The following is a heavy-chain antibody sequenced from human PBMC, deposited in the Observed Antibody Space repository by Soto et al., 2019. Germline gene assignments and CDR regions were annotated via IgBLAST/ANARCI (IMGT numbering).Heavy chain of an antibody. J-gene: IGHJ6*02. Sequence: GTPAKVTFTESCYTLTHRGISWVRQAPRQGLEWMGWISAKKGNTKYAQKFQGRVTMTTDTSTSTAYMELRSLRSDDTAVYYCAREILSPDFYFHGMDVWGQGTTVTVS. CDR1: CYTLTHRG. D-gene: IGHD2-15*01. CDR2: ISAKKGNT. V-gene: IGHV1-18*04. CDR3: AREILSPDFYFHGMDV.